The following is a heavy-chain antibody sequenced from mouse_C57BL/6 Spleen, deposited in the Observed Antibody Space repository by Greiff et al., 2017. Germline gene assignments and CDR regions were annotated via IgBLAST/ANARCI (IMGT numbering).Heavy chain of an antibody. CDR3: ARSLSGYSAY. CDR1: GYTFTSYW. Sequence: QVQLKQPGAELVKPGASVKLSCKASGYTFTSYWMHWVKQRPGQGLEWIGMIHPNSGSTNYNEKFKSKATLTVDKSSSTAYMQLSSLTSEDSAVYYCARSLSGYSAYWGQGTLVTVSA. D-gene: IGHD3-2*02. CDR2: IHPNSGST. J-gene: IGHJ3*01. V-gene: IGHV1-64*01.